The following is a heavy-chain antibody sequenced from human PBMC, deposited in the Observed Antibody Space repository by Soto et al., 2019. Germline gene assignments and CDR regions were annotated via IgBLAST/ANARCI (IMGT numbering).Heavy chain of an antibody. CDR2: INHSGST. D-gene: IGHD2-15*01. CDR1: GGSFSGYY. V-gene: IGHV4-34*01. CDR3: TSQCCSGGSCYSPWIVD. J-gene: IGHJ4*02. Sequence: QVQLQQWGAGLLKPSETLSLTCAVYGGSFSGYYWSWIRQPPGKGLEWIGEINHSGSTNYNPSLKSRVTISVNTSKTPFSLNMVSVTAAGTSVYYCTSQCCSGGSCYSPWIVDWGQGTLVTVSS.